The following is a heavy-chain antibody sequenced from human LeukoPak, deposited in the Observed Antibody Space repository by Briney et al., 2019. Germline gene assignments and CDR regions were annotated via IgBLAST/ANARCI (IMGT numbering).Heavy chain of an antibody. D-gene: IGHD3-22*01. CDR3: ATNPSYYYDSSGYYYFDY. CDR1: GYTLTELS. CDR2: FDPEDGET. J-gene: IGHJ4*02. V-gene: IGHV1-24*01. Sequence: ASVKVSCKISGYTLTELSMHWVRQAPGKGLEWMGGFDPEDGETIYAQKFQGRVTMTEDTSTDTAYMELSSLRSEDTAVYYCATNPSYYYDSSGYYYFDYWGQGTLVTVSS.